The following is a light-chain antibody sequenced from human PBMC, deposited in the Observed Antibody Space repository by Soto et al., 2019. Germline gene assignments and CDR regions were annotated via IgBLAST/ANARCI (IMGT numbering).Light chain of an antibody. CDR3: QQYTSWPCT. CDR2: GAS. Sequence: EIVMTQSPATLSVSPGERASLSCRASQSVGSNLAWYQQTAGQAPRLLIYGASTRATGIPARFSGSGSGTDLTLTISSLQAEDFAVYSCQQYTSWPCTFGQGTKLEI. V-gene: IGKV3-15*01. J-gene: IGKJ2*02. CDR1: QSVGSN.